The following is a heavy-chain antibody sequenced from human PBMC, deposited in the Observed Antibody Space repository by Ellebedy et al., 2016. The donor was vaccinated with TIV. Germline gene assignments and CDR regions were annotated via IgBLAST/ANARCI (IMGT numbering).Heavy chain of an antibody. CDR1: GFTFSDYS. V-gene: IGHV3-48*04. Sequence: PGGSLRLSCTASGFTFSDYSMNWVRQAPGKGLEWVSYIRGRSETIYYADSVKGRFTISRDNAKNSLNLQMNSLRGEDTAVYYCARDHRYAFDYWGQGNLVTVSS. D-gene: IGHD5-12*01. CDR2: IRGRSETI. CDR3: ARDHRYAFDY. J-gene: IGHJ4*02.